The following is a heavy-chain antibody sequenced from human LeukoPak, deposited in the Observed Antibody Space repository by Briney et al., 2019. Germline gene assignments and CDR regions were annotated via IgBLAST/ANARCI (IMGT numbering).Heavy chain of an antibody. D-gene: IGHD5-18*01. CDR2: INPNSGGT. Sequence: GASVKVSCKASGYTFTGYYMHWVRQAPGQGLEWMGWINPNSGGTNYAQKFQGRVTMTRDTSVSTAYMELSRLRSDDTAVYYCARISGYSYGALGYMDVWRKGTTVTVS. J-gene: IGHJ6*03. V-gene: IGHV1-2*02. CDR3: ARISGYSYGALGYMDV. CDR1: GYTFTGYY.